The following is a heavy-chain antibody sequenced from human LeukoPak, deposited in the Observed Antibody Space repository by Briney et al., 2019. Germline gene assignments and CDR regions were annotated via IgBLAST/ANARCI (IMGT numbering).Heavy chain of an antibody. CDR3: AKVQDNYYYYGMDV. CDR1: GFTFSSYA. Sequence: GGSLRLSCAASGFTFSSYAMSWVRQVPGKGLEWVSVISGSGDNTYYADSVKGRFTISRDNSKNTLYLQMNSLRAEDTAVYYCAKVQDNYYYYGMDVWGQGTTVTVSS. V-gene: IGHV3-23*01. CDR2: ISGSGDNT. D-gene: IGHD2-15*01. J-gene: IGHJ6*02.